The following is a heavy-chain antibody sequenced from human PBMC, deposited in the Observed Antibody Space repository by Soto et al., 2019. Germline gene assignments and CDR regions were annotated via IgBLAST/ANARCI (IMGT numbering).Heavy chain of an antibody. J-gene: IGHJ3*02. D-gene: IGHD3-22*01. CDR3: LPHYYDSSGTGAFDI. Sequence: ASVKVSCKASGGSFSSYAISWVRQAPGQGHEWMGGIIPIFGTANYAQKFQGRVTITADESTSTAYMELSSLRSEDTAVYYCLPHYYDSSGTGAFDIWGQGTXVTVSS. V-gene: IGHV1-69*13. CDR1: GGSFSSYA. CDR2: IIPIFGTA.